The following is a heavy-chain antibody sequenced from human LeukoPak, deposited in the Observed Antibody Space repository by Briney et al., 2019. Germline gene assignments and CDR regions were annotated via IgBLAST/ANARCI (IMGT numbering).Heavy chain of an antibody. V-gene: IGHV1-8*01. CDR2: MNPNSSNT. Sequence: ASVKVPCKASGYTFTSYDINWVRQATGQGLEWMGWMNPNSSNTGYAQKFQGRVTMTRNTSISTAYMELSSLRSEDTAVYYCARGPPWDYYHYYGMDVWGQGTTVTVSS. CDR3: ARGPPWDYYHYYGMDV. J-gene: IGHJ6*02. CDR1: GYTFTSYD. D-gene: IGHD1-26*01.